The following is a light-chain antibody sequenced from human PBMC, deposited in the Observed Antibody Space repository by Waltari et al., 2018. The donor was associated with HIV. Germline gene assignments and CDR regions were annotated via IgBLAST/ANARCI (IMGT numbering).Light chain of an antibody. CDR3: GTWDTSLGAGV. V-gene: IGLV1-51*01. CDR1: SSKVGNDF. J-gene: IGLJ3*02. Sequence: QSVLTHPPSVSAAPGHNVTIPCPGSSSKVGNDFLSWAQHLPGAAPKLLIYDNDKRPSGISDRFSGSKSGTSATLGITGLQTRDEADYYCGTWDTSLGAGVFGGGTKLTVL. CDR2: DND.